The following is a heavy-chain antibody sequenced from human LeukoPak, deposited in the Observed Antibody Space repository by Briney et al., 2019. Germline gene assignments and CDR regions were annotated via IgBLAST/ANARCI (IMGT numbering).Heavy chain of an antibody. D-gene: IGHD3-10*01. J-gene: IGHJ4*02. CDR1: GFTFSSYA. CDR3: TLLWFGELSSGDS. V-gene: IGHV3-15*01. Sequence: GGSLRLSCAASGFTFSSYAMSWVRQAPGKGLEWVGRIKSKTDGGTTGYAAPVEGRFTISRDDSTTTLYLQMNSLKTEDTAVYYCTLLWFGELSSGDSWGQGTLVTVSS. CDR2: IKSKTDGGTT.